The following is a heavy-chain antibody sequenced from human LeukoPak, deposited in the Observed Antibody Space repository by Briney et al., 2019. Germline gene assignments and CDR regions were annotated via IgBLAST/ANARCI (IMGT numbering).Heavy chain of an antibody. CDR1: GFTFSSYA. D-gene: IGHD3-22*01. J-gene: IGHJ1*01. CDR2: IDYTGGST. Sequence: GGSLRLSCAASGFTFSSYAMSWVRQAPGKGLEWVSIIDYTGGSTHYTDSVKGRFTISRDNSKNSLYLQMNSLRAEDTAVYYCATYSSLNRREFQYWGQGTLLTVSS. CDR3: ATYSSLNRREFQY. V-gene: IGHV3-23*01.